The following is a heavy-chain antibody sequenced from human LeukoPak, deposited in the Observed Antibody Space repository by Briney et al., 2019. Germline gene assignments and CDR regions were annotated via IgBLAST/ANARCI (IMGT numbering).Heavy chain of an antibody. V-gene: IGHV1-69*13. CDR3: AREDIVVVPAATVTRLDP. J-gene: IGHJ5*02. D-gene: IGHD2-2*01. CDR2: IIPIFGTA. Sequence: GASVKVSCKASGGTFSIYAISWVRQAPGQGLEWMGGIIPIFGTANYAQKFQGRVTITADESTSTAYMELSSLRSEDTAVYYCAREDIVVVPAATVTRLDPWGQGTLVTVSS. CDR1: GGTFSIYA.